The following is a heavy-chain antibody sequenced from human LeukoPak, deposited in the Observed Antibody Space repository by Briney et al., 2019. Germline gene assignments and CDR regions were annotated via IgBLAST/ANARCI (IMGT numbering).Heavy chain of an antibody. J-gene: IGHJ5*02. Sequence: GGSLRLSCAASGFTFSSYSMNWVRQAPGKGLEWVSSISSSSSYIYYADSVKGRFTISRDNAKNSLYLQMNSLRAEDTAVYYCARDRSSSGWYKRFGPWGQGTLVTVSS. CDR1: GFTFSSYS. CDR3: ARDRSSSGWYKRFGP. CDR2: ISSSSSYI. V-gene: IGHV3-21*01. D-gene: IGHD6-19*01.